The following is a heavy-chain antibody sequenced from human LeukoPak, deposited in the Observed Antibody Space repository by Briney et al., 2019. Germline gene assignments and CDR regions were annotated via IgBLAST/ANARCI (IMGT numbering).Heavy chain of an antibody. D-gene: IGHD1-26*01. Sequence: GESLQISCKASGYTFANDWIGWVRQLPGKGLEWMGIIYPADSETRYSPSFQGQVTISVDKSISTPYLQWSSLKASDTAMYYCGRKISGSYYGLDYWAQGTLVTVSS. J-gene: IGHJ4*02. CDR2: IYPADSET. CDR1: GYTFANDW. CDR3: GRKISGSYYGLDY. V-gene: IGHV5-51*01.